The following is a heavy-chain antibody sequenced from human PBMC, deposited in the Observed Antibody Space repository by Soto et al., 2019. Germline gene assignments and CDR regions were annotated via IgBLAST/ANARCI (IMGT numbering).Heavy chain of an antibody. CDR3: ARVRNWNYARWFDP. J-gene: IGHJ5*02. V-gene: IGHV4-59*02. Sequence: SETLSLTCSVSGGSVSSYYWSWIRQPPGKGLEWIGYISYSGSTNYNPSLKNRVTISVDTSKNQFSLKLSSVTAADTAVYYCARVRNWNYARWFDPWGQGTLVTVSS. D-gene: IGHD1-7*01. CDR2: ISYSGST. CDR1: GGSVSSYY.